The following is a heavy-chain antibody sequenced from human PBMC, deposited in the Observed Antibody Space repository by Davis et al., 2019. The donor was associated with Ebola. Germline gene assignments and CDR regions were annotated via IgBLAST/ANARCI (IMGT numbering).Heavy chain of an antibody. Sequence: GESLKISCAASGFIFSSYAMSWVRQAPGKGLEWVSSISVRSITYHADSVKGRFTISRDNSKNTLYLQMNSLRAEDTAVYYCAKVHPPTTVTPGWFDPWGQGTLVTVSS. CDR3: AKVHPPTTVTPGWFDP. CDR2: ISVRSIT. CDR1: GFIFSSYA. V-gene: IGHV3-23*01. D-gene: IGHD4-17*01. J-gene: IGHJ5*02.